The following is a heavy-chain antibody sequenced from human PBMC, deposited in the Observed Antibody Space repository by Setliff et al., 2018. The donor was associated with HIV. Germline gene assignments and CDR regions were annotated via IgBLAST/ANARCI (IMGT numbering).Heavy chain of an antibody. D-gene: IGHD5-18*01. CDR1: GYTFTGYG. V-gene: IGHV1-18*01. Sequence: ASVKVSCKASGYTFTGYGFSWMRQAPGQGLEWMGWISAYNGNTNYAQKVQGRVTMTTVTSTSTAYMEVRSLRSDDTAVYYCAGDDGYSYGPTSRNFDQWGQGTLVTVSS. J-gene: IGHJ4*02. CDR3: AGDDGYSYGPTSRNFDQ. CDR2: ISAYNGNT.